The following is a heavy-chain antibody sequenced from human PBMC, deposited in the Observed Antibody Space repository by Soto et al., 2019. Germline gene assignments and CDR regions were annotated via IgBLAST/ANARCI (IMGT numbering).Heavy chain of an antibody. CDR2: INPSGGST. V-gene: IGHV1-46*01. J-gene: IGHJ6*02. D-gene: IGHD2-2*02. CDR3: ARPNTTYTCYYGMEF. Sequence: ASVKVSCRASGYTFTSYYMHGVRQAPGQGLEWMGIINPSGGSTSYAQKFQGRVTMTRDTSTSTVYMEPSSLRSEDTAVYYCARPNTTYTCYYGMEFCGQGTTLAVSS. CDR1: GYTFTSYY.